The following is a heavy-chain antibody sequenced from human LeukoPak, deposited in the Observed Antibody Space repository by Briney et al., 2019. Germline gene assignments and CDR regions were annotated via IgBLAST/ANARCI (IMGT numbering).Heavy chain of an antibody. Sequence: SSETLSLTCAVSGYSISSSSYYGGWIRQPPGKGLEWIGSIYYSGSTYYNPSLKSRVTISVDTSKNQFSLKLSSVTAADTAVYYCARQQPGYCSSTSCLNEVDYWGQGTLVTVSS. V-gene: IGHV4-39*01. J-gene: IGHJ4*02. D-gene: IGHD2-2*01. CDR1: GYSISSSSYY. CDR2: IYYSGST. CDR3: ARQQPGYCSSTSCLNEVDY.